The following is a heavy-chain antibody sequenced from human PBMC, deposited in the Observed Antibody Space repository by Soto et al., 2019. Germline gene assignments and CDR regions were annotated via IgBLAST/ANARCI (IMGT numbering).Heavy chain of an antibody. CDR1: GGTFSSYA. CDR2: IIPIFGTA. J-gene: IGHJ6*02. D-gene: IGHD2-2*01. CDR3: ARMYCISTSCYPYYYGMDV. Sequence: GASVKVSCKASGGTFSSYAISRVRQAPGQGLEWMGGIIPIFGTANYAQKFQGRVTITADESTSTAYMELSSLRSEDTAVYYCARMYCISTSCYPYYYGMDVWGQGTTVTVSS. V-gene: IGHV1-69*13.